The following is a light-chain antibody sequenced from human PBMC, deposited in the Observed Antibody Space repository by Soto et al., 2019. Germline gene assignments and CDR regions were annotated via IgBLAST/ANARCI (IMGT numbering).Light chain of an antibody. CDR3: QQSDSLPPT. V-gene: IGKV1-33*01. CDR1: QDINNF. Sequence: DIQMTQSPSSLSASVGDRVTITCQASQDINNFLHWYEQRPGKAPKLLIYDAIKLDTGVPSRFSGSGSGTHFTFTSSSLQREDIATYFCQQSDSLPPTFGGGTKVEI. CDR2: DAI. J-gene: IGKJ4*01.